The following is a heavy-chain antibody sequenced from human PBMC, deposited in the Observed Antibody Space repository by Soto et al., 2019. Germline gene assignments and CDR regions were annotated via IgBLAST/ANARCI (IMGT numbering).Heavy chain of an antibody. V-gene: IGHV3-73*02. CDR1: GFTFSGSA. D-gene: IGHD2-21*01. Sequence: EVQLVESGGGLVQTGGSLTLSCAASGFTFSGSAMLWVRQASGKGLEWVGRIRNKTNSHATEYPASVKGRFTISRDDSKNTAYLQMNSLKAEDTAVYYCATHTRDGYNDEYYFDYWGRGTLVTVSS. CDR2: IRNKTNSHAT. CDR3: ATHTRDGYNDEYYFDY. J-gene: IGHJ4*02.